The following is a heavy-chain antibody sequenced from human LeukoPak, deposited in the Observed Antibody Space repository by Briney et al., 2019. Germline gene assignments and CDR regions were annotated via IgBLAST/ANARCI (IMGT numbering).Heavy chain of an antibody. J-gene: IGHJ5*02. D-gene: IGHD3-10*01. CDR1: GFTFSSYA. V-gene: IGHV3-53*01. CDR3: ARVIYGSGTYYKGWFDP. Sequence: PGRSLRLSCAASGFTFSSYAMHWVRQAPGKGLEWVSVIYSSGDTYYADSVKGRFTISRDNSKNMLYLQMNGLRAEDTAVYYCARVIYGSGTYYKGWFDPWGQGTLVTVSS. CDR2: IYSSGDT.